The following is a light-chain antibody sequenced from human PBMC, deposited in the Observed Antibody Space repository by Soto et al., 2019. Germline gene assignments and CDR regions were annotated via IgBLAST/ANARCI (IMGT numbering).Light chain of an antibody. CDR2: SNN. V-gene: IGLV1-44*01. J-gene: IGLJ2*01. CDR1: SSNIGSNT. CDR3: AAWDDSLNGPGVV. Sequence: QSVLTQPPSASGTPGQRVTISCSGSSSNIGSNTVNWYQQLPGTAPKLLIYSNNQRTSGVPDRFSGSKSGTSASLAISGLQSEDEADYYCAAWDDSLNGPGVVFGGGTKLTVL.